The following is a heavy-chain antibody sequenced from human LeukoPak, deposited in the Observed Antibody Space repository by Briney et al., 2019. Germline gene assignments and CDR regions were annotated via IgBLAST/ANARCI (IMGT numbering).Heavy chain of an antibody. CDR2: IFYGGST. Sequence: PSETLSLTCTVSVGSISSVRYYWGWIRQPPGKGLEWIVTIFYGGSTYYNPSLKSRVSVAVDRSKNQFSLKLTSVTAADTAFYFCARQSVAAMLFGFDYWGQGTLVAVPS. J-gene: IGHJ4*02. CDR3: ARQSVAAMLFGFDY. V-gene: IGHV4-39*01. D-gene: IGHD2-2*01. CDR1: VGSISSVRYY.